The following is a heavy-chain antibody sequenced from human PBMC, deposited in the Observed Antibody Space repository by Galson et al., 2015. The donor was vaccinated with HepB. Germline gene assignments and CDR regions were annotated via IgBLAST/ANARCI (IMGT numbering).Heavy chain of an antibody. D-gene: IGHD1-14*01. CDR3: ARVEFRETGGSFDY. CDR1: GFTFSSYG. V-gene: IGHV3-33*01. J-gene: IGHJ4*02. Sequence: SLRLSCAASGFTFSSYGMHWVRQAPGKGLEWEAVIWYDGSNKYYADSVKGRFTISRDNSKNTLYLQMNSLRAEDTAVYYCARVEFRETGGSFDYWGQGTLVTVSS. CDR2: IWYDGSNK.